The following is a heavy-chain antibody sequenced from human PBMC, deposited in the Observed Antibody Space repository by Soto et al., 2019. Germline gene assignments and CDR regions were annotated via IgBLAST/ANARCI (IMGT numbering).Heavy chain of an antibody. D-gene: IGHD3-22*01. CDR2: IRSKANSYAT. CDR1: GFTFSGSA. J-gene: IGHJ6*02. V-gene: IGHV3-73*01. CDR3: TRRGYYYDSSGKWQYGMDV. Sequence: PGGSLRLSCAAPGFTFSGSATHWVRQASGKGLEWVGRIRSKANSYATAYAASVKGRFTISRDDSKNTAYLQMNSLKTEDTAVYYCTRRGYYYDSSGKWQYGMDVWGQGTTVTVSS.